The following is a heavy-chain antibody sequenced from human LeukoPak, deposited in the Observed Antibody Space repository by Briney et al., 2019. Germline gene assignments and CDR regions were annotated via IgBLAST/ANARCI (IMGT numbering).Heavy chain of an antibody. CDR1: GGSISSSSYY. Sequence: SETLSLTCTVSGGSISSSSYYWGWIRQPPGKGLESIGSIYYSGSTYYNPSLKSRVTISVDTSKNQFSLKLSSVTAADTAVYYCARDWAAAAGPGGIDYWGQGTLVTVSS. D-gene: IGHD6-13*01. CDR3: ARDWAAAAGPGGIDY. CDR2: IYYSGST. J-gene: IGHJ4*02. V-gene: IGHV4-39*07.